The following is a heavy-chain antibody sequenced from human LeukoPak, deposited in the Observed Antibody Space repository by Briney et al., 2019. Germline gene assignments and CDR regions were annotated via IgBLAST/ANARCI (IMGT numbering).Heavy chain of an antibody. CDR1: GFTSGIYA. CDR2: FSGGGDS. CDR3: AKEVDRHFDLKY. V-gene: IGHV3-23*01. J-gene: IGHJ4*02. D-gene: IGHD3-22*01. Sequence: GGSLILSCAASGFTSGIYAMSWVRQAPGKGLEWVSAFSGGGDSFYADSVKGRFTISRDTSNKILYLRMSSLRAEDMAVYYCAKEVDRHFDLKYWGQGALVTVSS.